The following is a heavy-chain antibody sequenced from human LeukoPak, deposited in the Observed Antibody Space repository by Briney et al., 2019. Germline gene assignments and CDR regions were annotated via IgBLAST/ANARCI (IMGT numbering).Heavy chain of an antibody. Sequence: PGGSLRLSCAASGFTVSSNYMSWVRQAPGKGLEWVSDIYSGGSTYYADSVKGRFTISRDNSKNTLYLQMNSLRAEDTAVYYCASLFLCYGCSSSSASVNIWGQGTMVTVSS. CDR1: GFTVSSNY. J-gene: IGHJ3*02. CDR2: IYSGGST. CDR3: ASLFLCYGCSSSSASVNI. V-gene: IGHV3-53*01. D-gene: IGHD6-6*01.